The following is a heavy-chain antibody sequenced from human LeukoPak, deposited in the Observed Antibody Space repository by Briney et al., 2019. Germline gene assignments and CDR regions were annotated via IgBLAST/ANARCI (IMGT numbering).Heavy chain of an antibody. J-gene: IGHJ5*02. CDR1: GGSISSYY. V-gene: IGHV4-4*07. CDR2: IYTSGTT. CDR3: ARAPTGTGGWNWFDP. D-gene: IGHD1-1*01. Sequence: KPSGTLSLTCTVSGGSISSYYWSWIRQPAGKGLELIGRIYTSGTTNYNPSLKSRVTMSVDTSKNQFSLKLSSVTAADTAVYYCARAPTGTGGWNWFDPWGQGTLVTVSS.